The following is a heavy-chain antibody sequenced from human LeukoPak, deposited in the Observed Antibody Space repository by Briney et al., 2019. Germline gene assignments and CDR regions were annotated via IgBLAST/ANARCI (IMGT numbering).Heavy chain of an antibody. Sequence: SETLSLTCTVSGGSISSSSYYWGRIRQPPGKGLEWIGGIYYSGSTYYNPSLKGRVTISVDTSKNQFSLKLSSVTAADTAVYYCARDPIQLWPEGWFDPWGQGTLVTVSS. CDR2: IYYSGST. J-gene: IGHJ5*02. CDR3: ARDPIQLWPEGWFDP. V-gene: IGHV4-39*07. CDR1: GGSISSSSYY. D-gene: IGHD5-18*01.